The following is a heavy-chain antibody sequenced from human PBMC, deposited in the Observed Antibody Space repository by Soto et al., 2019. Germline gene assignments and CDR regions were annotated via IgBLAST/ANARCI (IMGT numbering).Heavy chain of an antibody. D-gene: IGHD3-3*01. CDR3: AKHYNFHDVFDI. J-gene: IGHJ3*02. Sequence: VQLVESGGGVVQSGMSLRLSCAASGFTFSSYVMSWVRQAPGRGLEWVSAITTSGGSTYFASFVKGRFTISRDNSKNTMYLQMNSLRAEDTAVYYCAKHYNFHDVFDIWGQGTMVTVSS. CDR2: ITTSGGST. V-gene: IGHV3-23*04. CDR1: GFTFSSYV.